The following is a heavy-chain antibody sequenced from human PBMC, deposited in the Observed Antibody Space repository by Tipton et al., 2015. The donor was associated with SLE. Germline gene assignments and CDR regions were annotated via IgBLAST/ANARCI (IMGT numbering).Heavy chain of an antibody. J-gene: IGHJ4*02. Sequence: SLRLSCAASGFTLNTYSITWVRQAPGKGLEWVSSISSSSSSIYYADSVMGRFTISRDNAKNSLSLQMNSLRPEDTAVYYCATAAAPWGQGTLVTVSS. CDR2: ISSSSSSI. CDR3: ATAAAP. V-gene: IGHV3-21*04. CDR1: GFTLNTYS.